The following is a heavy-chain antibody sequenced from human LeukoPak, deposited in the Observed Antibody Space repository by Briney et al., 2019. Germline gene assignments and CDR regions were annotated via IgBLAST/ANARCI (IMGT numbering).Heavy chain of an antibody. CDR2: IYYSGST. D-gene: IGHD1-7*01. J-gene: IGHJ6*04. V-gene: IGHV4-59*12. CDR3: ARSRITGTTVVGV. CDR1: GGSISSYY. Sequence: SETLSLTCTVSGGSISSYYWSWIRQPPGKGLEWIGYIYYSGSTNYNPSLKSRVTISVDTSKNQFSLKLSSVTAADTAVYYCARSRITGTTVVGVWGKGTTVTVSS.